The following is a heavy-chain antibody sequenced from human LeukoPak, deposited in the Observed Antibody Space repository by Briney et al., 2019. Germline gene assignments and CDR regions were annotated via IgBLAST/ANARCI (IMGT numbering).Heavy chain of an antibody. V-gene: IGHV3-48*02. CDR3: ARSLLLGTSVDY. D-gene: IGHD3-22*01. Sequence: GGSLRLSCAASGFTFSSFSMNWVRQAPGKGLEWVSYISGSSSTIYYADSVKGRFTISRDNAKNSLYLQMNSLRDEDTAVYYCARSLLLGTSVDYRGQGTLVTVSS. J-gene: IGHJ4*02. CDR1: GFTFSSFS. CDR2: ISGSSSTI.